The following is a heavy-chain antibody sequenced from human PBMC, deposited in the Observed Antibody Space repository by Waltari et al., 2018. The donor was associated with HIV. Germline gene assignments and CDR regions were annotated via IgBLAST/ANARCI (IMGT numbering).Heavy chain of an antibody. CDR2: LSYTGDT. D-gene: IGHD3-3*01. V-gene: IGHV4-39*02. CDR3: ASQFAYYNFWSFSSTAEYFQD. CDR1: GGSLSSRIHY. Sequence: QLQLQESGPGLGKPSETLSVTCSVSGGSLSSRIHYCALNRQVPGKGLEWLGSLSYTGDTYYNPSLSRRVSISVDTSENHLTLNVTSVTAADTAVYYCASQFAYYNFWSFSSTAEYFQDWGQGSLVTVSS. J-gene: IGHJ1*01.